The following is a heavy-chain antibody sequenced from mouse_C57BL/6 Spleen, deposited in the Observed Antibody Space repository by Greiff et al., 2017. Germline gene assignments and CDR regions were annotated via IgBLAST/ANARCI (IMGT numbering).Heavy chain of an antibody. Sequence: VQLQQSGPVLVKPGASVKMSCKASGYTFTDYYMNWVKQSHGKSLEWIGVINPYNGGTSYNQKFKGKATLTVDKSSSTAYMELNSLTSEDSAVYYCARDHYGYDDYAMDYWGQGTSVTVSS. J-gene: IGHJ4*01. D-gene: IGHD2-2*01. CDR2: INPYNGGT. V-gene: IGHV1-19*01. CDR1: GYTFTDYY. CDR3: ARDHYGYDDYAMDY.